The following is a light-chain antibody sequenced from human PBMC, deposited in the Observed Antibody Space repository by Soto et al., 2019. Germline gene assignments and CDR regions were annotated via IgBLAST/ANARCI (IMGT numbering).Light chain of an antibody. CDR3: ALYMGGGAWV. Sequence: QTVVTQEPSFSVSPGGTVTLTCALRSGSVSTVYYPSWYQQIPGQPPRALIYSTNARSSGVPDRFSGSILGNKAALTITGAQADDECDYYCALYMGGGAWVFGGGTKLTVL. CDR2: STN. CDR1: SGSVSTVYY. J-gene: IGLJ3*02. V-gene: IGLV8-61*01.